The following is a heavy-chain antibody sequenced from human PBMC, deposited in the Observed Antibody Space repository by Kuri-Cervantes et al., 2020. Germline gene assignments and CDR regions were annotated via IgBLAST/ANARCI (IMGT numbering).Heavy chain of an antibody. Sequence: GGSLRLSCAASGFTFSSYWMSWARQAPGKGLEWVSYISSSSSTIYYADSVKGRFTISRDNAKNSLYLQMNSLRDEDTAVYYCARDWLEKVSSSGSYYYYYYGMDVWGQGTTVTVSS. D-gene: IGHD3-10*01. CDR2: ISSSSSTI. CDR1: GFTFSSYW. CDR3: ARDWLEKVSSSGSYYYYYYGMDV. J-gene: IGHJ6*02. V-gene: IGHV3-48*02.